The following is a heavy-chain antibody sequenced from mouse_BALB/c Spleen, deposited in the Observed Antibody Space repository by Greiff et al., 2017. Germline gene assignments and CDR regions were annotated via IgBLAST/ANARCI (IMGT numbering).Heavy chain of an antibody. V-gene: IGHV1-4*02. CDR2: INPSSGYT. J-gene: IGHJ1*01. CDR1: GYTFTSYT. CDR3: AREDYDGGWYFDV. Sequence: QVQLQQSAAELARPGASVKMSCKASGYTFTSYTMHWVKQRPGQGLEWIGYINPSSGYTEYNQKFKDKTTLTADKSSSTAYMQLSSLTSEDSAVYYCAREDYDGGWYFDVWGAGTTVTVSS. D-gene: IGHD2-4*01.